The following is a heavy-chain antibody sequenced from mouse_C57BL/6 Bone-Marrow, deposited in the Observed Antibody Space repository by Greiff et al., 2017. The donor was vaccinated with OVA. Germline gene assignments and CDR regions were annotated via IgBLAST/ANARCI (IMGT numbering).Heavy chain of an antibody. Sequence: EVQLQQSGAELVRPGASVKLSCTASGFNIKDDYMHWVKERPEQGLEWIGWIDPENGDTEYASKFQGKATITADTSSKTVYLHLSSLTSEDTAVDYCTTYRYWGQGTTLTVSS. J-gene: IGHJ2*01. CDR2: IDPENGDT. CDR3: TTYRY. CDR1: GFNIKDDY. V-gene: IGHV14-4*01.